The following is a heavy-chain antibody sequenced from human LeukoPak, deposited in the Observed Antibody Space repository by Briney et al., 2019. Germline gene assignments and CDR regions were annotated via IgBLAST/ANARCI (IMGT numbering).Heavy chain of an antibody. Sequence: ASVKVSCKASGYTFTSYGISWVRQAPGQGLEWMGWISAYNGNTNYAQKLQGRVTMTTDTSTSTAYMELRSLRSDDTAVYYCARVARYFDWLLSYMDVWGKGTTVTVSS. CDR3: ARVARYFDWLLSYMDV. J-gene: IGHJ6*03. CDR1: GYTFTSYG. D-gene: IGHD3-9*01. V-gene: IGHV1-18*01. CDR2: ISAYNGNT.